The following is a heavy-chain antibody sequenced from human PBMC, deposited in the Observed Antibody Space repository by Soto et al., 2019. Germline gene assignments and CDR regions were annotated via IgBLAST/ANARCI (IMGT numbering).Heavy chain of an antibody. CDR1: GGLFSSYA. V-gene: IGHV1-69*13. D-gene: IGHD3-16*01. CDR3: ARGDSPYVWFNEF. CDR2: IIPVFATP. Sequence: SVKVSCKDSGGLFSSYAISWVRQAPGQGLEWMGGIIPVFATPYYAQKFQGRVTITADESTNTAYMELSSLRSEDTAMYYCARGDSPYVWFNEFWGQGSLVTVSS. J-gene: IGHJ4*02.